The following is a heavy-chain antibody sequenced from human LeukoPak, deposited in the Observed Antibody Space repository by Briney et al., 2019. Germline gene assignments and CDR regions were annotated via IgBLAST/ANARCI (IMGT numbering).Heavy chain of an antibody. CDR1: GYTFTSYG. CDR2: ISAYNGNT. D-gene: IGHD3-22*01. V-gene: IGHV1-18*01. Sequence: ASVKVSCKASGYTFTSYGISWVRQAPGQGLEWMGWISAYNGNTNYAQKLQGRVTMTTDTSTSTAYMELRSLRSDDTAVYYCASGRGGYYYDSSGYYDHWGQGTLVTVSS. J-gene: IGHJ4*02. CDR3: ASGRGGYYYDSSGYYDH.